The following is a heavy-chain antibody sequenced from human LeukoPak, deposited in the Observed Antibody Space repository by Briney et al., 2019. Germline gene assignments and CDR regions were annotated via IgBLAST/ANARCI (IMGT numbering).Heavy chain of an antibody. CDR1: GFTFSSYS. J-gene: IGHJ4*02. CDR2: ISSPGSTM. V-gene: IGHV3-48*02. Sequence: TGGSLRLSCAASGFTFSSYSMNWVRQAPGKGLEWVSYISSPGSTMYYADSVKGRFTISRDNAKNSLYLQMNSLRDGDTAVYYCARHYSSWYYDYWGQGTLVTVSS. CDR3: ARHYSSWYYDY. D-gene: IGHD6-13*01.